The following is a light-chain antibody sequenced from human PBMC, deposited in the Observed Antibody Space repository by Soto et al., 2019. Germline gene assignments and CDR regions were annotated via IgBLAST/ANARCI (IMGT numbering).Light chain of an antibody. CDR2: TTN. V-gene: IGLV1-47*02. J-gene: IGLJ3*02. CDR3: AGWDDNVKGWV. CDR1: SSNIGTGF. Sequence: QSVLTQAPSASGTLEQRVTIPCSGSSSNIGTGFVYWYQQLPGAAPRLLIYTTNQRPSGVPDRFSASKSGASASLAIDGLRPDDEAEYYCAGWDDNVKGWVFGGGTKVTVL.